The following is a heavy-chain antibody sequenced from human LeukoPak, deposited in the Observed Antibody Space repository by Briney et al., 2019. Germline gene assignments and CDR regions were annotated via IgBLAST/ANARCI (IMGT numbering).Heavy chain of an antibody. CDR1: GFTFSSYG. D-gene: IGHD6-13*01. CDR2: IWYDGSNK. Sequence: GRSLRLSCAASGFTFSSYGMHWVRQAPGKGLEWVAVIWYDGSNKYYADSVKGRFTISGDNSKNTLYLQMNSLRAEDTAVYYCARDHSSSWYFDYWGQGTLVTVSS. J-gene: IGHJ4*02. CDR3: ARDHSSSWYFDY. V-gene: IGHV3-33*01.